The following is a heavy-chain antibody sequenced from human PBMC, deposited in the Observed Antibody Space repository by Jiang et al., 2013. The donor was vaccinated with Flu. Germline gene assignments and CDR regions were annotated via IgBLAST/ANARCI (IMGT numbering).Heavy chain of an antibody. CDR2: IYHSGST. V-gene: IGHV4-38-2*02. CDR3: ARGGTQWELLKSYWWFDP. CDR1: GYSISSGYY. D-gene: IGHD1-26*01. Sequence: GSGLVKPSETLSLTCTVSGYSISSGYYWGWIRQPPGKGLEWIGSIYHSGSTYYNPSLKSRVTISVDTSKNQFXLKLSSVTAADTAVYYCARGGTQWELLKSYWWFDPWGQGTLVTVSS. J-gene: IGHJ5*02.